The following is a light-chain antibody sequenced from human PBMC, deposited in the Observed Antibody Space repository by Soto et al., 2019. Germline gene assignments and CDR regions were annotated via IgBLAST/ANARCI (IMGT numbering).Light chain of an antibody. CDR1: QSIRTTY. J-gene: IGKJ2*01. V-gene: IGKV3-20*01. Sequence: EIVLTQSPDTLSLSPGERATLSCRVSQSIRTTYLAWYQQKPGQAPRLLFYGASTRATGIPDRFSGSGSGTDFTLTISRLEPEDFAVYYCQQYSSSPTTFGQGTKLEIK. CDR3: QQYSSSPTT. CDR2: GAS.